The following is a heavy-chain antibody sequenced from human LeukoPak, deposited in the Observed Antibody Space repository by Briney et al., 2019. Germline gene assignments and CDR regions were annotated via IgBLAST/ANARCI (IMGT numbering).Heavy chain of an antibody. CDR3: ARTYYDILTGYSQFPYFDY. D-gene: IGHD3-9*01. CDR2: MNPNSGNT. Sequence: ASVKVSCKASGYTFTSYDINWVRQATGQGLEWMGWMNPNSGNTGYAQKFQGRVTMTRNTSISTAYMELSSLRSEDTAVYYCARTYYDILTGYSQFPYFDYWGQGTLVTVSS. J-gene: IGHJ4*02. V-gene: IGHV1-8*01. CDR1: GYTFTSYD.